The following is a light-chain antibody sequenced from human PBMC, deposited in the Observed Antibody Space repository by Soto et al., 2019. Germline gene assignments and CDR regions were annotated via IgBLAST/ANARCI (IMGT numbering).Light chain of an antibody. CDR2: EDN. Sequence: QSVLTQPPSVTAAPGQRVTISCSGSTSNIGSDYVSWYQQLPGTAPKLLIYEDNKRPSGIPDRFSGSKSGTSATLGITGLQTGDEADYYCGAWDKSLSGGVFGGGTKLTVL. V-gene: IGLV1-51*02. CDR3: GAWDKSLSGGV. CDR1: TSNIGSDY. J-gene: IGLJ2*01.